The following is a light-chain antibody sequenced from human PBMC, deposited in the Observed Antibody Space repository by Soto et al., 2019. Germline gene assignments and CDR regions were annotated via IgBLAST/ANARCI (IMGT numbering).Light chain of an antibody. CDR1: QSVNXY. V-gene: IGKV3-20*01. Sequence: EIVLTQSPGTLSLSPGERATLSCRASQSVNXYLAWYQQKPGQAPRLLIYAASSRATGSPDRFSGGGSGTESTLTISRLEPEDFAVYYCQQYGYSPITFGQGTRLEIK. CDR2: AAS. J-gene: IGKJ5*01. CDR3: QQYGYSPIT.